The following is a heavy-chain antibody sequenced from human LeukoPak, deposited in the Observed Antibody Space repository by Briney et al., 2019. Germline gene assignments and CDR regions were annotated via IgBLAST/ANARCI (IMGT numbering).Heavy chain of an antibody. CDR3: ARVGSSSSYYYMDV. J-gene: IGHJ6*03. V-gene: IGHV3-9*01. Sequence: PGGSLRLSCAASGFTFDDYAMHWVRQAPGKGLEWVSGISWNSGSIGYADSVKGRFTISRDNAKNSLYLQMNSLRAEDTALYYCARVGSSSSYYYMDVWGKGTTVTVSS. D-gene: IGHD6-6*01. CDR2: ISWNSGSI. CDR1: GFTFDDYA.